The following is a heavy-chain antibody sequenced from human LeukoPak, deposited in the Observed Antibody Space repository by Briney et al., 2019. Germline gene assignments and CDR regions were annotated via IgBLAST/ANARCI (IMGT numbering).Heavy chain of an antibody. CDR2: IYPGDSDT. CDR3: AQIHGYCNSTSCYPAEYFQH. D-gene: IGHD2-2*01. V-gene: IGHV5-51*01. J-gene: IGHJ1*01. Sequence: GESLKISCKGSGYSFTSYWIGWVRQMPGKGLEWMGIIYPGDSDTRYSPSFQGQVTISADKSISTAYLQWSSLKASDTAMYYCAQIHGYCNSTSCYPAEYFQHWGQGTLVTVSS. CDR1: GYSFTSYW.